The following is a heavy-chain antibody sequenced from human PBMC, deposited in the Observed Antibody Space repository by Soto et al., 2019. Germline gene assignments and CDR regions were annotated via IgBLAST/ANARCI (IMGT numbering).Heavy chain of an antibody. CDR1: GYTFTSYG. CDR2: ISAYNGNT. CDR3: ARNCYQDGSSWLFSAVD. V-gene: IGHV1-18*01. D-gene: IGHD6-13*01. J-gene: IGHJ4*02. Sequence: ASVKVSCKASGYTFTSYGISWVRQAPGQGLEWMGWISAYNGNTNYAQKLQGRVTMTTDTSTSTAYMELRSLRSDDTAVYYCARNCYQDGSSWLFSAVDWGQGTLVNVAS.